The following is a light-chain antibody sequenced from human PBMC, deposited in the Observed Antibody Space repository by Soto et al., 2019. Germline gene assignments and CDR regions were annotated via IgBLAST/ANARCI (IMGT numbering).Light chain of an antibody. CDR2: GAS. J-gene: IGKJ5*01. V-gene: IGKV3-15*01. CDR1: QSVRGSN. CDR3: QQYNNWPPIT. Sequence: EIVMTQSPATLSVSPGERATLSCRASQSVRGSNLAWYQQKPGQAPRLLIYGASTRATGIPARFSGSGSGTEFTLTISSLQSEDFAVYYCQQYNNWPPITFGQGTRLEIK.